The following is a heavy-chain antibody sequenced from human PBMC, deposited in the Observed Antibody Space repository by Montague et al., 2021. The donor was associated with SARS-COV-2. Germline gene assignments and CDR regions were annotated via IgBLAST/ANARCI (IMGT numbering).Heavy chain of an antibody. CDR2: IDWDDDK. J-gene: IGHJ3*02. Sequence: PALVKSTQTLTLTCTFSGFSLSTSGMCVSWIRQPPGKAREWLARIDWDDDKYYSTSLKTRLTISKDTSKNQVVLTMTNMDPVDTATYYCARIQATVNAFDIWGQGTMVTVSS. CDR1: GFSLSTSGMC. V-gene: IGHV2-70*11. CDR3: ARIQATVNAFDI. D-gene: IGHD4-17*01.